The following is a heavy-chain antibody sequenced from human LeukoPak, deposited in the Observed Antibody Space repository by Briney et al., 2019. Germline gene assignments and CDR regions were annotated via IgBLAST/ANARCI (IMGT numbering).Heavy chain of an antibody. CDR1: GFTFSSYA. J-gene: IGHJ5*02. D-gene: IGHD6-25*01. V-gene: IGHV3-23*01. CDR2: IGVSGDSI. Sequence: GGTLRLSCAASGFTFSSYAMNWVRQAPGKGLEWVSDIGVSGDSIYYADSVTGRFTISRDNSKNTLYLQMNSMRAEDTAVYYCAAVVAAALDWFDPWGQGNLVTVSS. CDR3: AAVVAAALDWFDP.